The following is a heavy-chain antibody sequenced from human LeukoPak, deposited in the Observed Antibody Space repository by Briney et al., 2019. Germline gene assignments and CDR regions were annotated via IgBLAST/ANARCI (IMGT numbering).Heavy chain of an antibody. CDR1: GYTFTSYG. Sequence: VASVKVPCKASGYTFTSYGISWVRQAPGQGLEWMGWISAYNGNTNYAQKLQGRVTMTTDTSTSTAYMELRSLRSDDTAVYYCARERVAVAGTGPYYYYYGMDVWGQGTTVTVSS. V-gene: IGHV1-18*01. CDR3: ARERVAVAGTGPYYYYYGMDV. J-gene: IGHJ6*02. CDR2: ISAYNGNT. D-gene: IGHD6-19*01.